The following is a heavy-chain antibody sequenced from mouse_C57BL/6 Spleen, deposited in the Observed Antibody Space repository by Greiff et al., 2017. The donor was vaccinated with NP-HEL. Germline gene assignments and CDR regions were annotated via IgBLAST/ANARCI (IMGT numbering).Heavy chain of an antibody. Sequence: VQLQQSGPELVKPGASVKISCKASGYSFTSYYIHWVKQRPGQGLEWIGWIYPGSGNTKYNEQFKDKATLTADTTSSTAYKQRSSLTSEDSAVYYCARTGIAMVTNYYDYWGQGTTLTVSS. CDR3: ARTGIAMVTNYYDY. D-gene: IGHD2-2*01. J-gene: IGHJ2*01. CDR1: GYSFTSYY. V-gene: IGHV1-66*01. CDR2: IYPGSGNT.